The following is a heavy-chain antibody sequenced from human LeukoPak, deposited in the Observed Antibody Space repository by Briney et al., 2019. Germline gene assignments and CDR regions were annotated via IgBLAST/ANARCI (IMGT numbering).Heavy chain of an antibody. Sequence: GGSLRLSCAASGFSVSSYGMHWVRQAPGKGLEWVAAVSDDGTNKNYADSVKGRFTISRDNSENTLYLRMNSLRAEDTAVYYCAKDSSGGYNYGSMWGQGTLVTVSS. D-gene: IGHD5-18*01. CDR3: AKDSSGGYNYGSM. J-gene: IGHJ4*02. CDR2: VSDDGTNK. CDR1: GFSVSSYG. V-gene: IGHV3-30*18.